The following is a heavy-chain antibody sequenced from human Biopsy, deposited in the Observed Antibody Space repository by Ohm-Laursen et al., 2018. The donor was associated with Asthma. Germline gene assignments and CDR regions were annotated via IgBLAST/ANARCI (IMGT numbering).Heavy chain of an antibody. D-gene: IGHD3-10*01. J-gene: IGHJ6*02. CDR3: ARAVDYSHYYGIDV. Sequence: ASVKGSCKPSGYTFNSAGITWVRQAPGQGLEWMRWISVYNGNTKVAQKLQDRVTMITDTSTSTAYMELRSLRSDDTAVYFCARAVDYSHYYGIDVWGQGTTVTVS. CDR1: GYTFNSAG. V-gene: IGHV1-18*01. CDR2: ISVYNGNT.